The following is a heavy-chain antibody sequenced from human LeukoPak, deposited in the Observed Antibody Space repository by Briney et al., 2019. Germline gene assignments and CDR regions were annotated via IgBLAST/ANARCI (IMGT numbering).Heavy chain of an antibody. CDR1: GGSISSYF. CDR3: ARVLVRGVIRYAFDI. Sequence: PSETLSLTCTVSGGSISSYFWSWIRQPPGKGLEWIRYIYYSGSTNYNPSLKSRVTISVDTSKNQFSLKLSSVTAADTAVYYCARVLVRGVIRYAFDIWGQGTMVTVSS. CDR2: IYYSGST. D-gene: IGHD3-10*01. V-gene: IGHV4-59*01. J-gene: IGHJ3*02.